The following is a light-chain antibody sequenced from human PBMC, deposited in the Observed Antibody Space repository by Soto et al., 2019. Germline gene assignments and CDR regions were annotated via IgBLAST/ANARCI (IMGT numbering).Light chain of an antibody. CDR1: QSVSRSY. CDR3: QQYGSSPWT. Sequence: EIVLTQSPGTLSLSPGERATLSCRASQSVSRSYLAWYQQKLGQAPRLLIYGASSRATGIPDRFSCSGSGTDFTLTISRLEPEDFAVYYCQQYGSSPWTFGLGTKVEIK. CDR2: GAS. J-gene: IGKJ1*01. V-gene: IGKV3-20*01.